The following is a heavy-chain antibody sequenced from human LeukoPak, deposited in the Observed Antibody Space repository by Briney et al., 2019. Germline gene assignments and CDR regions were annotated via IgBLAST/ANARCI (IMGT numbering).Heavy chain of an antibody. CDR2: IYTSGST. V-gene: IGHV4-61*02. D-gene: IGHD1-26*01. CDR1: GGSITSSYY. Sequence: SQTLSLTCTVSGGSITSSYYWSWIRQPAGKGLEWIGRIYTSGSTNYNPSPKGRVTISVDTSKNQFSLKLSSVTAADTAVYYCARGSGSTDDYWGQGTLVTVSS. J-gene: IGHJ4*02. CDR3: ARGSGSTDDY.